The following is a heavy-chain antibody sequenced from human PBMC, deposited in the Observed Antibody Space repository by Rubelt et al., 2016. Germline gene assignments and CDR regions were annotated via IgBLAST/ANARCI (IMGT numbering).Heavy chain of an antibody. D-gene: IGHD6-13*01. CDR3: ARGQQLVGGWFDP. CDR2: IIPIFGTA. V-gene: IGHV1-69*01. CDR1: GGTFSSYA. Sequence: QVQLVQSGAEVKKPGSSVKVSCKASGGTFSSYAISWVRQAPGQGLEWMGGIIPIFGTANYATTFQGRGRITADESTSTAYMELGSLRSEDTAVYYCARGQQLVGGWFDPWGQGTLVTVSS. J-gene: IGHJ5*02.